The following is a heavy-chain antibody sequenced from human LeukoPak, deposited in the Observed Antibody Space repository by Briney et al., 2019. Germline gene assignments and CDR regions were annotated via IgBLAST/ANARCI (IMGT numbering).Heavy chain of an antibody. V-gene: IGHV3-30*04. J-gene: IGHJ5*02. Sequence: GGSLRLSCAAPGFTFSSYAMHWVRQAPGKGLEWVAVISYDGSNKYYADSVKGRFTISRDNAKNSLSLQMNSLRAEDTAVYYCAREQEIAAAPWFDPWGQGTLVTVSS. D-gene: IGHD6-13*01. CDR2: ISYDGSNK. CDR3: AREQEIAAAPWFDP. CDR1: GFTFSSYA.